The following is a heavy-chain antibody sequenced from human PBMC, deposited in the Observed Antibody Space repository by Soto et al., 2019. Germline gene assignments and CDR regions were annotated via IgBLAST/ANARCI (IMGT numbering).Heavy chain of an antibody. Sequence: PSETLSLTCTVSGGSISSYYWSWIRQPPGKGLEWIGYIYYSGSTNYNPSLKSRVTISVDTSKNQFSLKLSSVTAADTAVYYYARGVVPAALYYYYYMDVWGKGTTVTVSS. CDR3: ARGVVPAALYYYYYMDV. D-gene: IGHD2-2*01. CDR1: GGSISSYY. V-gene: IGHV4-59*08. J-gene: IGHJ6*03. CDR2: IYYSGST.